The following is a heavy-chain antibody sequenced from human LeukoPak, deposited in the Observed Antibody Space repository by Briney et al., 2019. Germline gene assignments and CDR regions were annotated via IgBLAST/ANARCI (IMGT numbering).Heavy chain of an antibody. CDR3: ATFISGSGRNYYFYYMDV. D-gene: IGHD3-10*01. V-gene: IGHV3-21*01. Sequence: GSLILSCAASGFTFSSYSMNWVRQAPGKGLEGVSSISSSSSYIYYADSVKGRFTISRDNAKNALYLQMASLGPEDTAVYYCATFISGSGRNYYFYYMDVWGKGTTVTVSS. J-gene: IGHJ6*03. CDR1: GFTFSSYS. CDR2: ISSSSSYI.